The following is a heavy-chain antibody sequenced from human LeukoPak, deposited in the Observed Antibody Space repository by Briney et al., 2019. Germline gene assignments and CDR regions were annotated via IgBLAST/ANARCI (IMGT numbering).Heavy chain of an antibody. D-gene: IGHD3-16*01. V-gene: IGHV3-7*03. J-gene: IGHJ6*02. CDR3: ARGGGLDV. Sequence: GGSLRLSCAASGFTFSSYWMNWARQAPGKGLEWVASIYHNGNVNYYVDSVKGRFTISRDNAKNSLYLQMSNLRAEDTAVYFCARGGGLDVWGQGVTVTVSS. CDR1: GFTFSSYW. CDR2: IYHNGNVN.